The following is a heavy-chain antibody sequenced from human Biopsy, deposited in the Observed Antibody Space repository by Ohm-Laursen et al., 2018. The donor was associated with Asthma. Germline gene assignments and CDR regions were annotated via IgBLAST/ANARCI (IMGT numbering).Heavy chain of an antibody. CDR2: ISYTGSA. V-gene: IGHV4-39*02. CDR3: VRGSSSWHHGPFHYYYGLDV. J-gene: IGHJ6*02. Sequence: TLSLTCIVSGGSITSSSYYWGWIRQPPGKGLEWMGSISYTGSAYHNPSLKSRVTISVDTSKNHFSLKLSSVTAADTAVYYCVRGSSSWHHGPFHYYYGLDVWGQGTTATVSS. D-gene: IGHD6-13*01. CDR1: GGSITSSSYY.